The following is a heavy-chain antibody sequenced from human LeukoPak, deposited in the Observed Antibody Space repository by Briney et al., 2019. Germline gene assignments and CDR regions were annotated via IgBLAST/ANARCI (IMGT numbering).Heavy chain of an antibody. CDR2: TYYRSKWYN. D-gene: IGHD1-14*01. V-gene: IGHV6-1*01. CDR1: GDSVSSNSAA. CDR3: ARSPSGRNPGYYYYYYYMDV. Sequence: SQTLSLTCAISGDSVSSNSAAWNWIRQSPSRGLEWLGRTYYRSKWYNDYAVSVRSRITINPDTSKNQFSLQLNSVTPEDTAVYYCARSPSGRNPGYYYYYYYMDVWGKGTTVTVSS. J-gene: IGHJ6*03.